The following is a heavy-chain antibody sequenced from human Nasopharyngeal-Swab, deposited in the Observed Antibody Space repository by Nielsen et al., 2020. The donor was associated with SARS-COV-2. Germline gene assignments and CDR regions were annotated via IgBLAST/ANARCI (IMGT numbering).Heavy chain of an antibody. CDR2: IRDSNTYT. D-gene: IGHD4-17*01. CDR3: AGRGGDYLPIDS. CDR1: GLTFSDYY. V-gene: IGHV3-11*03. Sequence: GEALELSCAGSGLTFSDYYMSWIRQAPGKGLGWLSYIRDSNTYTNYADSVKGRFTVSRDNAKKSLFLKMDNLRAEDMAVYYCAGRGGDYLPIDSWGQGTLVTVSS. J-gene: IGHJ4*02.